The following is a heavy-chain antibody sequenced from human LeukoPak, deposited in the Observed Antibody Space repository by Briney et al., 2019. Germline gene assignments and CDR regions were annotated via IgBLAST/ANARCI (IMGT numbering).Heavy chain of an antibody. CDR1: GFTFSSYA. CDR2: ISYDGSNK. J-gene: IGHJ4*02. Sequence: GSLRLSCAASGFTFSSYAMYWVRQAPGKGLEWVAVISYDGSNKYYADSVKGRFTISRDNSKNTLYLQMNSLRAEDTAVYYCASDKYSYGSGGGGLDYWGQGTLVTVSS. D-gene: IGHD5-18*01. CDR3: ASDKYSYGSGGGGLDY. V-gene: IGHV3-30*01.